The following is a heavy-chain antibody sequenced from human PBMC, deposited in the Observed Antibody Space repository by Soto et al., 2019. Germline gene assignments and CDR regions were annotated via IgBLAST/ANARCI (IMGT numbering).Heavy chain of an antibody. Sequence: ASVKVSCKASGFTFTSSAVQWVRQARGQRLEWIGWIVVGSGNTNYAQKFQERVTITRDMSTSTAYMELSSLRSEDTAVYYCAAANRRLWELLRGPRYYYGMDVWGQGTTVTVSS. V-gene: IGHV1-58*01. CDR3: AAANRRLWELLRGPRYYYGMDV. CDR1: GFTFTSSA. J-gene: IGHJ6*02. CDR2: IVVGSGNT. D-gene: IGHD1-26*01.